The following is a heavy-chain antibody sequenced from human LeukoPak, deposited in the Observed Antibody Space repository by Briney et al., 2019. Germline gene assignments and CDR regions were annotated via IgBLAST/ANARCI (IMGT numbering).Heavy chain of an antibody. CDR2: ISSGSGYI. Sequence: GGSLRLSCAASGFTLSSYSMNWVRQAPGKGLEWVSSISSGSGYIYYADSVKGRFTISRDNAKNSLYLQMNSLRAEDTGVYFCARGYSGSYYFGDYWGQGTLVTVSS. CDR1: GFTLSSYS. V-gene: IGHV3-21*01. D-gene: IGHD1-26*01. CDR3: ARGYSGSYYFGDY. J-gene: IGHJ4*02.